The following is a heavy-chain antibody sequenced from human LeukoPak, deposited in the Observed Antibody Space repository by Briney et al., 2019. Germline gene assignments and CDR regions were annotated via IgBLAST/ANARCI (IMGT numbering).Heavy chain of an antibody. CDR1: GGSISSYY. CDR3: ASDYCSSTSCYFFDH. Sequence: SETLSLTCTVSGGSISSYYWSWIRQPPGKGLEWIGYIYYSGSTNYNPSLKSRVTISVDTSKNQFSLKLSSVTAADTAVYYCASDYCSSTSCYFFDHWGQGTLVTVSS. D-gene: IGHD2-2*01. J-gene: IGHJ5*02. V-gene: IGHV4-59*12. CDR2: IYYSGST.